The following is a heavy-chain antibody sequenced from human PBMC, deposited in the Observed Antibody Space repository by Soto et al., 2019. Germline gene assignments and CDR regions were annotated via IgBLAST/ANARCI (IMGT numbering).Heavy chain of an antibody. Sequence: SETLSLTCTVSGGSISSGGYYWSWIRQHPGKGLEWIGYIYYSGSTYYNPSLKSRFTISVDTSQNQFSLKLSSVTAADTAVYYCARVRGFGAMDVWGQGTTVTVSS. J-gene: IGHJ6*02. CDR2: IYYSGST. CDR3: ARVRGFGAMDV. V-gene: IGHV4-31*03. CDR1: GGSISSGGYY. D-gene: IGHD3-10*01.